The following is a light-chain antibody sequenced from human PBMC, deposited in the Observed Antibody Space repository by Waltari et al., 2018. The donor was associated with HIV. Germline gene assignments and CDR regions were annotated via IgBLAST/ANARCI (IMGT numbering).Light chain of an antibody. J-gene: IGKJ5*01. CDR1: QSVSSY. Sequence: EIVLTQSPATLSLSPGERATLSCRASQSVSSYLAWYRQSPGQAPRLLIYEASNRATGIPARFSGSGSGTDFTLTISSLEPEDFAVYYCQQRSNWPITFGQGTRLEIK. V-gene: IGKV3-11*01. CDR2: EAS. CDR3: QQRSNWPIT.